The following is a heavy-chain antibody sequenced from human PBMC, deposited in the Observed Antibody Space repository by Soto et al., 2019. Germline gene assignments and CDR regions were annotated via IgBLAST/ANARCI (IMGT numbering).Heavy chain of an antibody. D-gene: IGHD3-9*01. J-gene: IGHJ2*01. Sequence: QVQLQQWGAGPLRPLETLSLTCGVSGGSFSGYYWAWIRQSPGKGLEWIGEINDRGSINYNPSLKSRVSISVYPSKNHYSLNLRSVTAADTAVYYCARESHDILTGPPWVWYFDLWGRGTLVTVSS. CDR1: GGSFSGYY. CDR2: INDRGSI. CDR3: ARESHDILTGPPWVWYFDL. V-gene: IGHV4-34*01.